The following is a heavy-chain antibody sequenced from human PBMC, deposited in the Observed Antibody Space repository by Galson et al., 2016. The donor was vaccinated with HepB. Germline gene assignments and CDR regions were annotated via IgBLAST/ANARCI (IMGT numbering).Heavy chain of an antibody. Sequence: SGAEVKQPGESLKISCKTSGFNFSSDWIGWVRQVPGKGLEWMGIIYPVASNAAYSAYFQGHVIISADKSISTAYLQWSSLKASDTAMYYCAKKRAGYNYWGQGTLVTVSS. D-gene: IGHD5-24*01. V-gene: IGHV5-51*01. CDR1: GFNFSSDW. J-gene: IGHJ4*02. CDR3: AKKRAGYNY. CDR2: IYPVASNA.